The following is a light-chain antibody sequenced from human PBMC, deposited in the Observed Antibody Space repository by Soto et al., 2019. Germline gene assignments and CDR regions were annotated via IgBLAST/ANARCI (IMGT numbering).Light chain of an antibody. CDR1: QDINSR. Sequence: DIQMTQSPSSVSASVGDTVTITCRASQDINSRLAWFQQQPGRPPKYVIQAATMLQSGFPSRFAGSGSGRDFTLTIHTLQPEDSATYYCLQVANFPRTVGQGTKVDIK. J-gene: IGKJ1*01. V-gene: IGKV1-12*01. CDR3: LQVANFPRT. CDR2: AAT.